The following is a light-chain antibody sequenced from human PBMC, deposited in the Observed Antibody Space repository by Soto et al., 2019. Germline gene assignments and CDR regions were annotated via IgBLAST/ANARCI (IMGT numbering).Light chain of an antibody. Sequence: AIQLTQSPSSLSASVGDTVTITCRASQGITAALAWYQQKPGKAPKLLISIASSLETGVPSRFSGSGSGTDFTLTITILQPEDFATYYCQQFNSYPITFGQGTRLEIK. V-gene: IGKV1-13*02. CDR2: IAS. J-gene: IGKJ5*01. CDR1: QGITAA. CDR3: QQFNSYPIT.